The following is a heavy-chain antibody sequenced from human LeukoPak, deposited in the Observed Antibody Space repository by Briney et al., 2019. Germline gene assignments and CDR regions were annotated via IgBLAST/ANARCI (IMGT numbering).Heavy chain of an antibody. V-gene: IGHV1-18*01. Sequence: ASVKVSCKASGYTFTTYGISWVRQAPGQGLEWRGWISADSGNTNYAQNFHGRLTLTSDTSTSTVYMELRSLRSNDTAVYYCAGRTVGATFNAFDMWGQGTMVTVSS. CDR1: GYTFTTYG. D-gene: IGHD1-26*01. CDR3: AGRTVGATFNAFDM. J-gene: IGHJ3*02. CDR2: ISADSGNT.